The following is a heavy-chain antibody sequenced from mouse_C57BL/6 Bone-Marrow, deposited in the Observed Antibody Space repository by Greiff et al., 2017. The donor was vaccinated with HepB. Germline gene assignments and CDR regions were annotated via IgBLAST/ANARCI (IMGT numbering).Heavy chain of an antibody. CDR1: GYTFTSYG. V-gene: IGHV1-81*01. D-gene: IGHD2-1*01. CDR3: AKIYYGNYEGF. Sequence: QVQLQQSGAELARPGASVKLSCKASGYTFTSYGISWVKQRTGQGLEWIGEIYPRSGNTYYNEKFKGKATLTADKSSSTAYMELRSLTSEDAAVYFCAKIYYGNYEGFWGQGTTLTVSS. J-gene: IGHJ2*01. CDR2: IYPRSGNT.